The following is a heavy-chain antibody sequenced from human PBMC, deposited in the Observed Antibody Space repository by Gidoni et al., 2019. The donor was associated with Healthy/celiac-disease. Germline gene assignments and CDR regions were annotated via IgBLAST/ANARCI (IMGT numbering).Heavy chain of an antibody. V-gene: IGHV4-38-2*01. D-gene: IGHD3-22*01. Sequence: QVQLQESGPGLVKPSATLSLTCAVSGYSISSGYYWGWIRQPPGKGLEWIGSIYHSGSTYYNPSLKSRVTISVDTSKNQFSLKLSSVTAADTAVYYCARGGVTMIVADWGQGTLVTVSS. CDR1: GYSISSGYY. CDR3: ARGGVTMIVAD. CDR2: IYHSGST. J-gene: IGHJ4*02.